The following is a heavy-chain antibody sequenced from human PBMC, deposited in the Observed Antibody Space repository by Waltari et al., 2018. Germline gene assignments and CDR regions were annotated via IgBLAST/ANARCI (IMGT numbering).Heavy chain of an antibody. J-gene: IGHJ3*02. CDR2: ISYDGSEK. V-gene: IGHV3-30*01. CDR3: TRSVLGIELRDAFDI. Sequence: QEQLVESGGGVVQPGRSLRLSCVGLGFTFHYKAWHGVRQAPGKGPEWVAVISYDGSEKYYADSVKGRLTVSRDNTENTAYLQMVSLTAEDTAVYYCTRSVLGIELRDAFDIWGQGTMVTVSS. CDR1: GFTFHYKA. D-gene: IGHD2-8*02.